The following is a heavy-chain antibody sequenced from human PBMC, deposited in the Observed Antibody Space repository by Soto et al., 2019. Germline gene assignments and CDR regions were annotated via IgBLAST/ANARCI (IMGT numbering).Heavy chain of an antibody. D-gene: IGHD3-16*01. V-gene: IGHV3-21*01. J-gene: IGHJ4*02. CDR3: PRGPEITSGALLGNDD. Sequence: GGSLRLSCAASGFTFSSYSMNWVRQAPGKGLEWVSSISSSSSYIYYADSVKGRFTISRDNAKNSLYLQMNSLRAEDTAVYYCPRGPEITSGALLGNDDWGPGTLVTLSS. CDR1: GFTFSSYS. CDR2: ISSSSSYI.